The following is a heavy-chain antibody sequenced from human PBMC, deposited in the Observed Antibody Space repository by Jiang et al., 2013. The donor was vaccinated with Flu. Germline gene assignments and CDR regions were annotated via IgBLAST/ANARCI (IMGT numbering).Heavy chain of an antibody. CDR3: ARDHDYGELGAFDI. V-gene: IGHV3-21*01. Sequence: GRGLEWVSSISSSSSYIYYADSVKGRFTISRDNAKNSLYLQMNSLRAEDTAVYYCARDHDYGELGAFDIWGQGTMVTVSS. D-gene: IGHD4-17*01. J-gene: IGHJ3*02. CDR2: ISSSSSYI.